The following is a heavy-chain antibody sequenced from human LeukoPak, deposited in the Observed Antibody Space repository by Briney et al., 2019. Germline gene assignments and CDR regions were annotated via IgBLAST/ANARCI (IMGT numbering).Heavy chain of an antibody. CDR1: SYIFTNYG. CDR3: VRDGYTFEGFKTRFDY. J-gene: IGHJ4*02. Sequence: ASVKVSCKASSYIFTNYGISWVRQAPGQGLEWMGWISVYNGNTNYAQKFQGRVTMTTDTSTDTAYMELRSLRSDDTAVYYFVRDGYTFEGFKTRFDYWGQGALVTVSS. CDR2: ISVYNGNT. V-gene: IGHV1-18*01. D-gene: IGHD5-12*01.